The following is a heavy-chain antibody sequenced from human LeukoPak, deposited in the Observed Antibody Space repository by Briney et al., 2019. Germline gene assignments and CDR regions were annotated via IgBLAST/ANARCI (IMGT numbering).Heavy chain of an antibody. J-gene: IGHJ4*02. CDR2: ISSSSSYI. Sequence: GGSLRLSCAVSGLTFKFAWMSWVRQAPGKGLEWVSSISSSSSYIYYADSVKGRFTISRDNAKNSLYLQMNSLRAEDTAVYYCAREGGIAVAGYHFDYWGQGTLVTVSS. CDR3: AREGGIAVAGYHFDY. D-gene: IGHD6-19*01. V-gene: IGHV3-21*01. CDR1: GLTFKFAW.